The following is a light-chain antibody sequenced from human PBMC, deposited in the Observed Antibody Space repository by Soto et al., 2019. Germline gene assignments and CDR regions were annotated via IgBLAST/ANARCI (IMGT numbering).Light chain of an antibody. CDR2: EVS. V-gene: IGLV2-14*03. CDR3: CSHSTSVTWM. J-gene: IGLJ3*02. Sequence: QSVLTQTASVSGSPGQSITISCTGSSSDVGSYNFVSWYQQHPGKAPKLIIHEVSNRPSGVSNRFSGSKSGNTASLTISGLQAEDEAVYYCCSHSTSVTWMFGGGTKLTVL. CDR1: SSDVGSYNF.